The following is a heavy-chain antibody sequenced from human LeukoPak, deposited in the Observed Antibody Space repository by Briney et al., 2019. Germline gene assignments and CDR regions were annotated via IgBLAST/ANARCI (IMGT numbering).Heavy chain of an antibody. D-gene: IGHD2-2*01. CDR1: GGSFSGYY. CDR2: IYYSGST. V-gene: IGHV4-59*01. CDR3: ARIASTYQLLYYFDY. J-gene: IGHJ4*02. Sequence: SETLSLTCAVYGGSFSGYYWSWIRQPPGKGLEWIGYIYYSGSTNYNPSLKSRVTISVDTSKNQFSLKLSSVTAADTAVYYCARIASTYQLLYYFDYWGQGTLVTVSS.